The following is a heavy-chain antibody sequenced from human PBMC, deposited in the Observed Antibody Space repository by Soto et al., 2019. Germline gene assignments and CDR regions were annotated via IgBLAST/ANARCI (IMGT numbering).Heavy chain of an antibody. Sequence: GGSLRLSCAASGFTFSSYGMHWVRQAPGKGLEWVAVIWYDGSNKYYADSVKGRFTISRDNSKNTLYLQMNSLRAEDTAVYYCARERRYGRKGFDIWGQGTMVTVSS. D-gene: IGHD1-20*01. CDR3: ARERRYGRKGFDI. V-gene: IGHV3-33*01. CDR1: GFTFSSYG. J-gene: IGHJ3*02. CDR2: IWYDGSNK.